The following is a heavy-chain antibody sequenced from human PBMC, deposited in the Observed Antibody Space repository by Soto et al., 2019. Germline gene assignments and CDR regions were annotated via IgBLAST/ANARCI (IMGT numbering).Heavy chain of an antibody. V-gene: IGHV4-31*03. J-gene: IGHJ4*02. D-gene: IGHD6-19*01. CDR1: GGSISSGGYY. CDR2: IYHSGST. CDR3: ARSIAVAGTYYFDY. Sequence: TLSLTCTVSGGSISSGGYYWSWIRQYPGRGLEWIGYIYHSGSTYYNPSLQSRVTISLDTSKNQFSLKLSSVTAADTAVYYCARSIAVAGTYYFDYWGQGTLVTVSS.